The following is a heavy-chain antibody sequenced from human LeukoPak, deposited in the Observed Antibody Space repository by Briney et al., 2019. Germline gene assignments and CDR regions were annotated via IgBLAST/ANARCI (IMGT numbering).Heavy chain of an antibody. CDR1: GAPITNSY. CDR2: THYSGST. J-gene: IGHJ6*02. CDR3: ARLYPLVSISTYHYHPLDV. Sequence: SETLSLTCTVSGAPITNSYCGWIRQPPGKGLEWIGFTHYSGSTSSNPSLKSRVAMSVDTSKNQFSLRVTSVTAADTAVYYCARLYPLVSISTYHYHPLDVWGQGTTVTVS. V-gene: IGHV4-59*08. D-gene: IGHD2-8*02.